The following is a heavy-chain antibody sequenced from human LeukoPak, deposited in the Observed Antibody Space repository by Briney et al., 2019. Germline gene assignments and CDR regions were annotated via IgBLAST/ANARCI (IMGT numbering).Heavy chain of an antibody. CDR3: AIEGDGPRWLDA. CDR2: INTSGSS. Sequence: SDTLSLTCTVSGVSLSSYYWTWIQQPARRGLEWIGRINTSGSSNYNPSLRSRVTMSVDTSKNQFSLNLSSVTAADTAIYYCAIEGDGPRWLDAWGQGTLVTDSS. CDR1: GVSLSSYY. V-gene: IGHV4-4*07. J-gene: IGHJ5*02.